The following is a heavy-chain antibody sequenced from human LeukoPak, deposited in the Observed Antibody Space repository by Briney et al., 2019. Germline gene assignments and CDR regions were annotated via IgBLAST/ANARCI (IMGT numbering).Heavy chain of an antibody. CDR1: GYTFTSYY. Sequence: ASVKVSCKASGYTFTSYYMHWVRQAPGQGLEWMGWINPNSGGTNYAQKFQGRVTMTRDTSISTAYMELSRLRSDDTAVYYCARVGITGTLLFDYWGQGTLVTVSS. CDR2: INPNSGGT. V-gene: IGHV1-2*02. CDR3: ARVGITGTLLFDY. D-gene: IGHD1-7*01. J-gene: IGHJ4*02.